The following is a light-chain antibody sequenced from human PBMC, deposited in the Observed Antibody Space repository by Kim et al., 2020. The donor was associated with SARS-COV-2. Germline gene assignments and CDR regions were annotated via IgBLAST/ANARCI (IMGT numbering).Light chain of an antibody. CDR1: KLGDKY. V-gene: IGLV3-1*01. Sequence: SVSPGQTASITGSGDKLGDKYACWYQQKPGQSPVLVIYQDSKGPSGIPERFSGSNSGNTATLTISGTQAMDEADYYCQAWDSSTVVFGGGTQLTVL. J-gene: IGLJ2*01. CDR3: QAWDSSTVV. CDR2: QDS.